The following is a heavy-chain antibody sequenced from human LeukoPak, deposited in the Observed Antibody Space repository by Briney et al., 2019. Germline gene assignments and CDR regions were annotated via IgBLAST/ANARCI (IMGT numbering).Heavy chain of an antibody. Sequence: GGSLRLSCAASGFTFSSNSMNWVRQDPGNGLEWVSSISISSSYIYYADSVKGRLTISRDNAKNSLYLQMNSLRAEDTAVYYCARDVGACSGGSCYMPPDYYDSSGTLYYFDYWGQGTLVTVSS. D-gene: IGHD2-15*01. CDR3: ARDVGACSGGSCYMPPDYYDSSGTLYYFDY. V-gene: IGHV3-21*01. CDR1: GFTFSSNS. CDR2: ISISSSYI. J-gene: IGHJ4*02.